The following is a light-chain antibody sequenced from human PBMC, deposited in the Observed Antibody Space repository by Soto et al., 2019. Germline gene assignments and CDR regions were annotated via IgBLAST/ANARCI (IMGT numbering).Light chain of an antibody. J-gene: IGKJ1*01. V-gene: IGKV1-39*01. Sequence: DIQMTQSPSSLSASVGDRITITCRASQNIRLYLNWFQQKPGRAPKVLINGASSLQSGVPPRFIGSGYGTAFTLSIDGLQPEDFATYSCQETDTDPLTFGQGTKVEMK. CDR3: QETDTDPLT. CDR1: QNIRLY. CDR2: GAS.